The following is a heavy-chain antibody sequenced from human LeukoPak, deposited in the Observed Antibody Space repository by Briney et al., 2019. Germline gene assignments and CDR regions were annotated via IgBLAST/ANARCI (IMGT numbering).Heavy chain of an antibody. CDR2: INPNTGGT. J-gene: IGHJ4*02. D-gene: IGHD3-10*01. CDR1: GYVFTAYY. V-gene: IGHV1-2*02. Sequence: ASVKVSCKASGYVFTAYYIHWVRRAPGQGLEWVAWINPNTGGTNYAQNFQGRVSLTRDTSISTACMELRGLRFDDTALYYCARDEEMTSGSGAGYCFEHWGQGTLVTVSS. CDR3: ARDEEMTSGSGAGYCFEH.